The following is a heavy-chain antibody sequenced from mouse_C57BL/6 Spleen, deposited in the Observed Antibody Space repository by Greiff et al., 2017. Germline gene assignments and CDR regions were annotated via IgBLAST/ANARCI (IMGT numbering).Heavy chain of an antibody. Sequence: VHVKQSGAELVRPGASVKLSCTASGFNIKDDYMHWVKQRPEQGLEWIGWIDPENGDTEYASKFQGKATITADTSSNTAYLQLSSLTSEDTAVYYCTQGRYDYWGQGTTLTVSS. J-gene: IGHJ2*01. CDR3: TQGRYDY. D-gene: IGHD2-14*01. V-gene: IGHV14-4*01. CDR1: GFNIKDDY. CDR2: IDPENGDT.